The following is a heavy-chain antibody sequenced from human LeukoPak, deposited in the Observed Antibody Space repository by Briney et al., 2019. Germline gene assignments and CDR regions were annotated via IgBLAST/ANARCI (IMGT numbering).Heavy chain of an antibody. V-gene: IGHV1-2*02. CDR1: GYTFTGYY. CDR3: ARDLRTLGVRYYFDY. D-gene: IGHD4-17*01. J-gene: IGHJ4*02. CDR2: INPNSGGT. Sequence: ASVKVSCKASGYTFTGYYMHWVRQAPGQGLEWMGWINPNSGGTHYAQKFQGRVTMTRDTSISTAYMELSRLRSDDTAVYYCARDLRTLGVRYYFDYWGQGTLVTVSS.